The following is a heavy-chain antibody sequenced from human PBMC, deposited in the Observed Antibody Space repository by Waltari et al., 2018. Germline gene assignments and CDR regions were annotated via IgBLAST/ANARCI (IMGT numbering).Heavy chain of an antibody. J-gene: IGHJ4*02. CDR3: AFSGSWNRFDY. CDR2: ITSGGST. CDR1: GFTFSIYS. Sequence: EVQLVESGGGLAKPGGSLRLSCAASGFTFSIYSMSWVHQAPGKGLEWVSAITSGGSTYYADSVKGQFIISRDNSKHTLSLQMNNLRPEDTAVYYCAFSGSWNRFDYWGQGALVTVSS. V-gene: IGHV3-23*04. D-gene: IGHD6-13*01.